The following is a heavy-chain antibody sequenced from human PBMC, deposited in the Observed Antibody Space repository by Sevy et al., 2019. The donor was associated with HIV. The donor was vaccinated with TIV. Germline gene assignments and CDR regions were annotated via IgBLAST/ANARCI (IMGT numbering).Heavy chain of an antibody. Sequence: SETLSLTCTVSGGSISSSSYYWGWIRQPPGKGLEWIGSIYYSGSTYYNPSLKSRVTISVDTSKNQFSLKLSFVTAADTAVYYCARQRLQDYYYYYYMDVWGKGTTVTVSS. CDR3: ARQRLQDYYYYYYMDV. D-gene: IGHD4-4*01. CDR1: GGSISSSSYY. V-gene: IGHV4-39*01. CDR2: IYYSGST. J-gene: IGHJ6*03.